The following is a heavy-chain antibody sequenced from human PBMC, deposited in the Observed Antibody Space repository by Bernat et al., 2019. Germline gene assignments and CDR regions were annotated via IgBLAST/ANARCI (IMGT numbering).Heavy chain of an antibody. Sequence: EVQLEESGGGLVQPGGSLRLSCAVSGITVTSYYMSCVRQAPGKGLEWVSVVSNGGHTYYTDAVKRRFTVLRNNSNNTLSLQMNSLGLEDTAVYYCAGSGTTPGGFDVWGQGAMVTVSS. CDR1: GITVTSYY. CDR2: VSNGGHT. J-gene: IGHJ3*01. V-gene: IGHV3-53*04. CDR3: AGSGTTPGGFDV. D-gene: IGHD1-26*01.